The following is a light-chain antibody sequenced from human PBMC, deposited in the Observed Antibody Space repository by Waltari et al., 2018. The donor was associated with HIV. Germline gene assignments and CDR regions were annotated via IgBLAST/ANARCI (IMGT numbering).Light chain of an antibody. J-gene: IGLJ1*01. CDR2: DVS. CDR3: SSYTSSLYV. CDR1: SSDVGGYNY. V-gene: IGLV2-14*03. Sequence: QSAMTQPASVSGSPGQSITISCTGTSSDVGGYNYVSWYQQNPGKVPKLMIYDVSNRPSGVSNRFSGSKSGNTASLTISGLQAEDEADYYCSSYTSSLYVFGTGTKVTVL.